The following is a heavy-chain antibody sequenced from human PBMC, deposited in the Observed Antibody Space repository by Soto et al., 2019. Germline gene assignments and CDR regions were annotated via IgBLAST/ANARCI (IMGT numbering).Heavy chain of an antibody. CDR1: GGSISSYY. CDR3: ARAPAPLYSSSWYSFDY. D-gene: IGHD6-13*01. CDR2: IYYSGST. V-gene: IGHV4-59*01. Sequence: QVQLQESGPGLVKPSETLSLTCTVSGGSISSYYWSWIRQPPGKGLEWIGYIYYSGSTNYNPSLKSRVTISVATSKNQFSLKLSSVTAADTAVYYCARAPAPLYSSSWYSFDYWGQGTLVTVSS. J-gene: IGHJ4*02.